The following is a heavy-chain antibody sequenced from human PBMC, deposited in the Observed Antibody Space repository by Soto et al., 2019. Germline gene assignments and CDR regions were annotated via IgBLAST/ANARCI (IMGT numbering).Heavy chain of an antibody. CDR2: ILGSGAIT. CDR1: EFTFNRHA. D-gene: IGHD4-17*01. Sequence: PGGSLRLSCVASEFTFNRHAMSWFRQAPGMGLEWVSSILGSGAITYYADSVKGRFTMSRDNSKSTLYLQMNSLRVEDTALYYCAKDARDTGGNYGIDYWGQGTMVTVSS. V-gene: IGHV3-23*01. CDR3: AKDARDTGGNYGIDY. J-gene: IGHJ4*02.